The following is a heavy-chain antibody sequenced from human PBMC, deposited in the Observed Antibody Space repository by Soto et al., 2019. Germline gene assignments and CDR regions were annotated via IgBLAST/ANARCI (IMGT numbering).Heavy chain of an antibody. CDR3: AQSLRDYGLGRERANYFHP. J-gene: IGHJ5*02. D-gene: IGHD3-10*01. CDR1: GFSLSTTGVG. CDR2: IYWDDDK. Sequence: QITLKESGPTLVRPTQTLTLTCTFSGFSLSTTGVGVGWIRQPPGKALEWLALIYWDDDKPYSPSLKSRLTITKDTPKTEVILTLTDMHPVDTATYYCAQSLRDYGLGRERANYFHPWGAGTLVTVSS. V-gene: IGHV2-5*02.